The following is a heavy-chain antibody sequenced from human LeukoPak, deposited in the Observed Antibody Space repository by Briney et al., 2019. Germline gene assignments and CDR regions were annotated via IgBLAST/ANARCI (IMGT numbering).Heavy chain of an antibody. J-gene: IGHJ4*02. CDR3: ARGGRYCSGGSCPYGDSVFDY. CDR1: GGSISSYS. CDR2: IYHSGST. Sequence: SETLSLTCTVSGGSISSYSWSWIRQPPGKGLEWIGYIYHSGSTYYNPSLKSRVTISVDRSKNQFSLKLSSVTAADTAVYYCARGGRYCSGGSCPYGDSVFDYWGQGTLVTVSS. V-gene: IGHV4-30-2*01. D-gene: IGHD2-15*01.